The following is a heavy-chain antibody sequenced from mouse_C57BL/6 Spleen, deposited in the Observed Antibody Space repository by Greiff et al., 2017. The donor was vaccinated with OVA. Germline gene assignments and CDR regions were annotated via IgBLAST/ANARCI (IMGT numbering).Heavy chain of an antibody. J-gene: IGHJ2*01. CDR1: GYSITSGYD. Sequence: VQLKESGPGMVKPSQSLSLTCTVTGYSITSGYDWHWIRHFPGNKLEWMGYISYSGSTNYNPSLKSRISITHDTSKNHFFLKLNSVTTEDTATYYCARDRLGYFDYWGQGTTLTVSS. CDR3: ARDRLGYFDY. V-gene: IGHV3-1*01. CDR2: ISYSGST. D-gene: IGHD4-1*01.